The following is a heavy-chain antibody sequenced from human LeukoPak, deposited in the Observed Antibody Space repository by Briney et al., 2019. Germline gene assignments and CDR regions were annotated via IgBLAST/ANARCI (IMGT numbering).Heavy chain of an antibody. CDR2: IYTSGST. Sequence: SQTLSLTCTVSGGSISSGSYYWSWIRQPAGKGLEWIGRIYTSGSTTYNPSLKSRVTISVDTSKNPFSLKLSSVTAADTAVYYCARERWELLPGWFDSWGQGTLVTVSS. CDR3: ARERWELLPGWFDS. J-gene: IGHJ5*01. D-gene: IGHD1-26*01. V-gene: IGHV4-61*02. CDR1: GGSISSGSYY.